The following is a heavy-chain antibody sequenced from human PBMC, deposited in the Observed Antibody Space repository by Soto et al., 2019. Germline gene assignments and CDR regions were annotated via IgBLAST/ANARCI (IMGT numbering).Heavy chain of an antibody. CDR3: ARVRAVAGTLYRYFQH. CDR2: IYYSGST. J-gene: IGHJ1*01. V-gene: IGHV4-31*03. CDR1: GGSISSGGYY. Sequence: QVQLQESGPGLVKPSQTLSLTCTVSGGSISSGGYYWSWIRQHPGKGLEWIGYIYYSGSTYYNPSLKSRVTISVATSKNQFSLKLSSVTAADTAVYYCARVRAVAGTLYRYFQHWGQGTLVTVSS. D-gene: IGHD6-19*01.